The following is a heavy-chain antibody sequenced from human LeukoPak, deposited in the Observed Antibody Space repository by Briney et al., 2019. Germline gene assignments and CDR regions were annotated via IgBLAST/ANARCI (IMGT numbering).Heavy chain of an antibody. V-gene: IGHV3-74*01. CDR1: GFTFSSHW. J-gene: IGHJ4*02. Sequence: GGSLRLSCAASGFTFSSHWMHWVRQAPGKGLVWVSRINTDGSTTNYADSVKGRFTISRDNAKNSLYLQMNSLRAEDTAVYYCARPPIAAAGTAPFDYWAREPWSPSPQ. CDR2: INTDGSTT. CDR3: ARPPIAAAGTAPFDY. D-gene: IGHD6-13*01.